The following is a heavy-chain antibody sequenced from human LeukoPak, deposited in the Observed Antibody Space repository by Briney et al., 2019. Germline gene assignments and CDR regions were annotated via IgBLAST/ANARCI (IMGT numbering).Heavy chain of an antibody. D-gene: IGHD3-22*01. Sequence: ASVKVSCKASVYTFTGYYMHWVRQAPGQGLEWMGWVNPNSGDTNYAQKFQGRVTMTRDTSISTAYMELSRLRSDDTAVYYCARGPSRYYYDSSRYFDYWGQGTLVTVSS. CDR3: ARGPSRYYYDSSRYFDY. V-gene: IGHV1-2*02. CDR2: VNPNSGDT. J-gene: IGHJ4*02. CDR1: VYTFTGYY.